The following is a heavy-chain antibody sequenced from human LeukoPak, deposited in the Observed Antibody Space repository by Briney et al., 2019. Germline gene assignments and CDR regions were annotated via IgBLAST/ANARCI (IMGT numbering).Heavy chain of an antibody. CDR3: ARETAGYSSGVDY. Sequence: GGSLRLSCAASGFTFSSYWMHWVRQAPGKGLVWVSRINSDGSSTSYADSVKGRFTISRDNAKNTLYLQMSSLRAEDTAVYYCARETAGYSSGVDYWGQGTLVTVSS. J-gene: IGHJ4*02. D-gene: IGHD6-19*01. CDR1: GFTFSSYW. CDR2: INSDGSST. V-gene: IGHV3-74*01.